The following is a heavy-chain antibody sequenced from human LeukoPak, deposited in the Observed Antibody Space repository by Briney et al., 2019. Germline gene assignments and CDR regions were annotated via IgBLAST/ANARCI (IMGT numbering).Heavy chain of an antibody. Sequence: GASVKVSCKASGGTFSNYAISWVRQAPGQGLEWMGGIIPIFGTANYAQKFQGRVTITADESTSTAYMELSSLRSEDTAVYYCARKIAAGPDAFDIWGQGTMVTVSS. CDR3: ARKIAAGPDAFDI. V-gene: IGHV1-69*13. CDR2: IIPIFGTA. CDR1: GGTFSNYA. D-gene: IGHD6-13*01. J-gene: IGHJ3*02.